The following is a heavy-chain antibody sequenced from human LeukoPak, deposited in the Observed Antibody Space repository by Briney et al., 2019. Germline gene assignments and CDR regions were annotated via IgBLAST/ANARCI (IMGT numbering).Heavy chain of an antibody. D-gene: IGHD2-2*01. J-gene: IGHJ4*02. CDR2: ISGSGGST. V-gene: IGHV3-23*01. Sequence: PGGSLRLSCAASGFTFSSYWMSWVRQAPGKGLEWVSAISGSGGSTYYADSVKGRFTISRDNSKNTLYLQMNSLRAEDTAVYYCARHTGGPYCSSTSCYFYWGQGTLVTVSS. CDR1: GFTFSSYW. CDR3: ARHTGGPYCSSTSCYFY.